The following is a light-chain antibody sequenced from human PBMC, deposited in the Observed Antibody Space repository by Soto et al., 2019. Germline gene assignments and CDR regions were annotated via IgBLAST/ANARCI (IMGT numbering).Light chain of an antibody. J-gene: IGKJ1*01. V-gene: IGKV1-39*01. CDR2: AAS. Sequence: DIQVTQFPTSLSSFLLVIVTIPSRASQSISSYLNWYQQKPGKAPKLLIYAASSLQSGVPSRFSGSGSGTDFTLTISSLQPEDFATYYCQQSYSTPQTFGQGTKVDIK. CDR3: QQSYSTPQT. CDR1: QSISSY.